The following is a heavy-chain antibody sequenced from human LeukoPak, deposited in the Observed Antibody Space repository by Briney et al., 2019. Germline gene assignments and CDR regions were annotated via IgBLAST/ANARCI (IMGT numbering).Heavy chain of an antibody. V-gene: IGHV4-38-2*02. J-gene: IGHJ4*02. CDR2: IYHSGST. Sequence: SETLSLTCTVSGYSISSGYYWGWIRQPPGKGLEWIGSIYHSGSTYYNPSLKSRVTISVDTSKNQFSLKLSSVTAADTAVYYCARDFAAGSSSWYWGGYWGQGTLVTVSS. CDR3: ARDFAAGSSSWYWGGY. CDR1: GYSISSGYY. D-gene: IGHD6-13*01.